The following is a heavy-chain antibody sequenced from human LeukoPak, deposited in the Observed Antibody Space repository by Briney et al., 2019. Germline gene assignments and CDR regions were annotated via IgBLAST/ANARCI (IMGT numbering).Heavy chain of an antibody. J-gene: IGHJ3*02. Sequence: GRSLRLSCAASGFTFSSYAMHWVRQAPGKGLEWVAVISYDGSNKYYADSVKGRFTISRDNSKNTLYLQMNSLRAEDTAVYYCARDSTGWPDAFDIWGQGTMVTVSS. CDR3: ARDSTGWPDAFDI. CDR2: ISYDGSNK. CDR1: GFTFSSYA. V-gene: IGHV3-30-3*01.